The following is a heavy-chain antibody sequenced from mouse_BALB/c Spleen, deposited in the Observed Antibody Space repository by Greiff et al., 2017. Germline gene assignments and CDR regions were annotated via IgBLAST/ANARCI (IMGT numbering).Heavy chain of an antibody. D-gene: IGHD2-4*01. CDR3: ARVKNYDYDGGSAMDY. J-gene: IGHJ4*01. CDR2: ISTYYGDA. CDR1: GYTFTDYA. Sequence: QVQLKQSGAELVRPGVSVKISCKGSGYTFTDYAMHWVKQSHAKSLEWIGVISTYYGDASYNQKFKGKATMTVDKSSSTAYMELARLTSEDSAIYYCARVKNYDYDGGSAMDYWGQGTSVTVSS. V-gene: IGHV1S137*01.